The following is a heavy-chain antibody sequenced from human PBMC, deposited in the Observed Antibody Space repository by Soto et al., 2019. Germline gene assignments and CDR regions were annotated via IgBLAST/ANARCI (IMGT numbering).Heavy chain of an antibody. Sequence: QVQLVQSGADVRKPGASVTMSCKASGYIFTDYAMHWVRQAPGQGFQWMGRINAANGDTRYSQNFQGRVSITRDASARTAYMELRSLTSGDSAMYYCAIEGGVLSAAVGDYSDYWGQGTLITVSS. CDR1: GYIFTDYA. J-gene: IGHJ4*02. V-gene: IGHV1-3*01. CDR2: INAANGDT. D-gene: IGHD2-2*01. CDR3: AIEGGVLSAAVGDYSDY.